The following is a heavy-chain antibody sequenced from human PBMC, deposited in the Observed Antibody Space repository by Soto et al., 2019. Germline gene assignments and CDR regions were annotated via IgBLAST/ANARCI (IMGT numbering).Heavy chain of an antibody. CDR3: ARVSSGWNTADY. Sequence: GASVKVSCKASGGTFSSYAISWVRQAPGQGLEWMGGIIPIFGTANYAQKFQGRVTITADESTSTAYMELSSLRSEDTAVYYCARVSSGWNTADYCGQGTLVTVSS. CDR2: IIPIFGTA. D-gene: IGHD6-19*01. CDR1: GGTFSSYA. V-gene: IGHV1-69*13. J-gene: IGHJ4*02.